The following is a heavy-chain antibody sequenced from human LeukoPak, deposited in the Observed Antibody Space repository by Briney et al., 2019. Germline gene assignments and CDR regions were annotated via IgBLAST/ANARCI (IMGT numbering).Heavy chain of an antibody. CDR2: IDHSGST. CDR1: GGSISSNW. V-gene: IGHV4-4*02. J-gene: IGHJ6*03. Sequence: PSETLSLTCAVSGGSISSNWWSWVRQPPGKGLEWIGEIDHSGSTNYNPSLKSRVTISVDTSKNQFSLKLSSVTAADTAVYYCARDSGYYYYYYMDVWGKGTTVTVSS. CDR3: ARDSGYYYYYYMDV.